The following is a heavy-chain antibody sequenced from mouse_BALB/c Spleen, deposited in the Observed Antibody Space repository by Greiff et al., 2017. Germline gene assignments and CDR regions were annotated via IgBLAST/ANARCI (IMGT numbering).Heavy chain of an antibody. CDR2: IYPGNSDT. Sequence: VQLQQSGAELVRPGTSVKVSCKASGYAFTNYLIEWVKQRPGQGLEWIGAIYPGNSDTSYNQKFKGKAKLTAVTSASTAYMELSSLTNEDSAVYYCTRFYYGSSYYFDYWGQGTTLTVSS. D-gene: IGHD1-1*01. V-gene: IGHV1-5*01. CDR1: GYAFTNYL. CDR3: TRFYYGSSYYFDY. J-gene: IGHJ2*01.